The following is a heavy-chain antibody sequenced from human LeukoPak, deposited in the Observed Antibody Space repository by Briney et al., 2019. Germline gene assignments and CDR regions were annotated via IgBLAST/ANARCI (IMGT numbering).Heavy chain of an antibody. CDR3: ATWRTAKTGFDY. CDR2: IYYSGSP. V-gene: IGHV4-39*01. Sequence: KPSETLSLTCTVSGGSISNNNYYWAWIRQPPGKGLDCIGSIYYSGSPYYNPSLKSRVTISVDTSKNQFSLRLSSVTAADTAVYYCATWRTAKTGFDYWGQGTLVTVSS. J-gene: IGHJ4*02. CDR1: GGSISNNNYY. D-gene: IGHD1-1*01.